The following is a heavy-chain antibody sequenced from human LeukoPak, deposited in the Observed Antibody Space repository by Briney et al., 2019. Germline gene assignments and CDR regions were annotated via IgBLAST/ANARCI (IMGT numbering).Heavy chain of an antibody. V-gene: IGHV5-10-1*01. D-gene: IGHD5-12*01. CDR2: IDPSDSYT. J-gene: IGHJ4*02. CDR3: ARHRYSGYDEGALYYFDY. CDR1: GYIFTSYW. Sequence: GASLQISCKGSGYIFTSYWISWGHQLPGKGEEWMGRIDPSDSYTNYSPSFQGHVTISADKSISTAYLQWSSLKASDTAMYYCARHRYSGYDEGALYYFDYWGQGTLVTVSS.